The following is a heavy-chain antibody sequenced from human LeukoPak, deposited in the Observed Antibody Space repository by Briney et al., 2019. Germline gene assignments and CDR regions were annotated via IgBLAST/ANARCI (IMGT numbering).Heavy chain of an antibody. CDR2: ISSSSNYI. CDR1: GFTFNTYS. V-gene: IGHV3-21*01. CDR3: AKERRIQLWYFDY. Sequence: GGSLRLSCAASGFTFNTYSMNWVRQAPGKGLEWVSSISSSSNYIYYTDSVKGRFTISRDNAKNSLYLQMNSLRAEDTAVYYCAKERRIQLWYFDYWGQGTLVTVSS. D-gene: IGHD5-18*01. J-gene: IGHJ4*02.